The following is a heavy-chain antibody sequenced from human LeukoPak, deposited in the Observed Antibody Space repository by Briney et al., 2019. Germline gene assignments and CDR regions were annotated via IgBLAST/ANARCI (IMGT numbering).Heavy chain of an antibody. V-gene: IGHV4-59*01. CDR3: AGGLLWGTSKYYFDY. J-gene: IGHJ4*02. CDR2: IYYSGST. D-gene: IGHD3-16*01. CDR1: GGSISSYY. Sequence: SETLSLTCTVSGGSISSYYWSWIRQPPGKGLEWIGYIYYSGSTNYNPSLKSRVTISVDTSKNQFSLKLSSVTAADTAVYYCAGGLLWGTSKYYFDYWGQGTLVTVSS.